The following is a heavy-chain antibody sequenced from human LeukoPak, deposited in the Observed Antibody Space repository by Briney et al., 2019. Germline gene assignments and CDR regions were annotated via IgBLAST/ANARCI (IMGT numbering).Heavy chain of an antibody. V-gene: IGHV4-4*07. Sequence: PETLSLTCTVSGGSISSYYWSWIRQPAGKGLEWIGRIYTSGSTNYNPSLKSRVTMSVDTSKNQFSLKVSSVTAADTAVYYCARDELGGDYAMHWYFNLRGRGTLVTGSS. CDR3: ARDELGGDYAMHWYFNL. CDR2: IYTSGST. J-gene: IGHJ2*01. D-gene: IGHD4-17*01. CDR1: GGSISSYY.